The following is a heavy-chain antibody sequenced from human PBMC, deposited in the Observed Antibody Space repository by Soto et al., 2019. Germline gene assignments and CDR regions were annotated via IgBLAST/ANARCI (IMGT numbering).Heavy chain of an antibody. D-gene: IGHD3-22*01. CDR3: AKDMNYYDSSGYTFDY. CDR2: ISWNSGSI. J-gene: IGHJ4*02. CDR1: GFTFDDYA. V-gene: IGHV3-9*01. Sequence: GGSLRLSCAASGFTFDDYAMHWVRQAPGKGLEWVSGISWNSGSIGYADSVKGRFTISRDNAKNSLYLQMNSLRAEDTALYYCAKDMNYYDSSGYTFDYWGQGTLVTVSS.